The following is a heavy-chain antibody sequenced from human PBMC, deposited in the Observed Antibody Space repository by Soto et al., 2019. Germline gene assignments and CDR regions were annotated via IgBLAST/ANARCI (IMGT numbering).Heavy chain of an antibody. D-gene: IGHD3-16*01. CDR2: IYNSGPT. Sequence: QVQLQESGPGLVKPSQTLSLTCTVSGASISSGLSYWSWIRQHPGKGLEWIGYIYNSGPTYYNPPFQIRVTISMDTSKNQFSLKMTSVTAADTAVYYCARDGAVPYGMDVWGHGTTVTVSS. CDR3: ARDGAVPYGMDV. V-gene: IGHV4-31*03. J-gene: IGHJ6*02. CDR1: GASISSGLSY.